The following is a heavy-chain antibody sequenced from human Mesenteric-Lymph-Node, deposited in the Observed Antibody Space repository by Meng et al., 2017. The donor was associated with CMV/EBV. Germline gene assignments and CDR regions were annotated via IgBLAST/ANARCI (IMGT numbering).Heavy chain of an antibody. CDR2: IIPILGIA. D-gene: IGHD2-2*02. CDR1: GGTFSSYA. V-gene: IGHV1-69*10. CDR3: ARTRYYCSSTSCYRGDYYYGMDV. Sequence: SVKVSCKASGGTFSSYAISWVRQAPGQGLEWMGGIIPILGIANYAQKFQGRVTITADKSTSTAYMELSSLSSEDTAVYYCARTRYYCSSTSCYRGDYYYGMDVWGQGTTVTVSS. J-gene: IGHJ6*02.